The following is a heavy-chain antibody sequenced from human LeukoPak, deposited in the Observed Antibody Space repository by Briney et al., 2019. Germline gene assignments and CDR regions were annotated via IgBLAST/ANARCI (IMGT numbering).Heavy chain of an antibody. CDR1: GYTFTGYY. Sequence: ASVKVSCKASGYTFTGYYMHWVRQAPGQGLEWMGWINPSSGGTNYAQKFQGRVTMTRDTSISTAYMELSRLRSDDTAVYYCARFRVTGDFDYWGQGTLVTVSS. CDR3: ARFRVTGDFDY. CDR2: INPSSGGT. D-gene: IGHD2-21*02. J-gene: IGHJ4*02. V-gene: IGHV1-2*02.